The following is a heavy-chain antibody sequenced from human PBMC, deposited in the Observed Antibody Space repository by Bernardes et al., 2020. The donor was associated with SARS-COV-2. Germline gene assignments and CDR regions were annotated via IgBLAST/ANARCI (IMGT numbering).Heavy chain of an antibody. CDR1: GGSIRSSDYY. J-gene: IGHJ6*02. Sequence: SETLSLTCTVSGGSIRSSDYYWDWIRQPPGKGLEWIGNIYYSGRTYYSPSLKSRVTISVDTSKNQFSLNLSSVTAADTAVYYCARETSGYYYHILDVWGQGTTVIVSS. CDR3: ARETSGYYYHILDV. D-gene: IGHD3-10*01. CDR2: IYYSGRT. V-gene: IGHV4-39*07.